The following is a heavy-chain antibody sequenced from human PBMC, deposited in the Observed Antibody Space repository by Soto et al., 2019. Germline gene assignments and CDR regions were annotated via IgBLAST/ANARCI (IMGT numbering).Heavy chain of an antibody. CDR3: ARAGNGSRVSGSLF. CDR1: GGTFSSYS. CDR2: IIPIFGTA. D-gene: IGHD6-19*01. V-gene: IGHV1-69*13. Sequence: ASVNVSCRASGGTFSSYSISWVRQAPGQGLEWMGGIIPIFGTANYAQKFQGRVTITADESTSTAYMELSSLRSEDTAVYYCARAGNGSRVSGSLFWGQGTLVTVSS. J-gene: IGHJ4*02.